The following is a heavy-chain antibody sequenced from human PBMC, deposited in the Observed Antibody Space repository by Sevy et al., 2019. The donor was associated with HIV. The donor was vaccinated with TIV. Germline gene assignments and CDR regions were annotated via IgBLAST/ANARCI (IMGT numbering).Heavy chain of an antibody. D-gene: IGHD2-21*01. Sequence: GGSLRLSCAASGFTFSSYSMNWVRQAPGKGLEWVSSISSSSSYIYYADSVKGRFTITRDNAKNSLYLQMNSLRADDTAVYYWARRYSSIKSAASDYWGQGTLVTVSS. J-gene: IGHJ4*02. V-gene: IGHV3-21*01. CDR3: ARRYSSIKSAASDY. CDR2: ISSSSSYI. CDR1: GFTFSSYS.